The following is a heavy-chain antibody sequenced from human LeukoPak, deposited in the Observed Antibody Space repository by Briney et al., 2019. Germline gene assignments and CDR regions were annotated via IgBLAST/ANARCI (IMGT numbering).Heavy chain of an antibody. J-gene: IGHJ4*02. CDR3: AGIAVAGTGY. Sequence: GGSLRLSCAASGFTFSSYAMSWVRQAPRKGLEWVSAISGSGGSTYYADSVKGRFTISRDNSKNTLYLQMKSLRAEDTGVYYCAGIAVAGTGYWGQGTLVTASS. V-gene: IGHV3-23*01. D-gene: IGHD6-19*01. CDR2: ISGSGGST. CDR1: GFTFSSYA.